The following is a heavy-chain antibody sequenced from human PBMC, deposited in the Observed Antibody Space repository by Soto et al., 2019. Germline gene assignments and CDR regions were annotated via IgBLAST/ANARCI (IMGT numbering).Heavy chain of an antibody. Sequence: PGESLKISCQGSGYSFTSYWIGWVRQMPGKGLEWMGIIYPGDSDARYSPSFQGQVIFSADKSTSTAYLQWSSLRADDTAVYYCGLKEGYYDSGSVFGLAHWGQGTLVTVSS. V-gene: IGHV5-51*01. CDR1: GYSFTSYW. J-gene: IGHJ4*02. CDR2: IYPGDSDA. D-gene: IGHD3-10*01. CDR3: GLKEGYYDSGSVFGLAH.